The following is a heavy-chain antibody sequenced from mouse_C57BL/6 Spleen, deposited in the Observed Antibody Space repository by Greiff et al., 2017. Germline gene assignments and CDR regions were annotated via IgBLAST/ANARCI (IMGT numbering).Heavy chain of an antibody. V-gene: IGHV1-64*01. CDR2: IHPNSGST. D-gene: IGHD1-1*01. CDR1: GYTFTSYW. Sequence: QVQLQQSGAELVKPGASVKLSCKASGYTFTSYWMHWVKQRPGQGLEWIGMIHPNSGSTNYNEKFKSKATLTVDKSSSTAYMQLSSLTSEDSAVYYCARSGSSSYYYAMDYWGQGTSVTVSS. CDR3: ARSGSSSYYYAMDY. J-gene: IGHJ4*01.